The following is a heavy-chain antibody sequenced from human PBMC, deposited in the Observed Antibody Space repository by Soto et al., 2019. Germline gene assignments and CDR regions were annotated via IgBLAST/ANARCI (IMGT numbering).Heavy chain of an antibody. CDR3: ARAAIAVAGTLDYYGMDV. J-gene: IGHJ6*02. V-gene: IGHV3-7*01. CDR2: IKQDGSEK. D-gene: IGHD6-19*01. CDR1: GFTFSSYW. Sequence: GGSLRLSCAASGFTFSSYWMSWVRQAPGKGLEWVANIKQDGSEKYYVDSVKGRFTISRDNAKNSLYLQMNSLRAEDTAVYYCARAAIAVAGTLDYYGMDVWGQGTTVTVSS.